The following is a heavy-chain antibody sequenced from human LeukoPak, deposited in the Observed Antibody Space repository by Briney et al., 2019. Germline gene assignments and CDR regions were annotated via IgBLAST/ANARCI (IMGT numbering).Heavy chain of an antibody. CDR1: GGSISSSSYY. J-gene: IGHJ4*02. CDR3: ARDRQQLVRGDYFDY. Sequence: SETLSLTCTVSGGSISSSSYYWGWIRQPPGKGLQWIGSISYSGSPYYNPSLKSRVTMSVDTSKNQFSLRLSSVTAADTAVYYCARDRQQLVRGDYFDYWGQGTLVTVSS. V-gene: IGHV4-39*07. D-gene: IGHD6-13*01. CDR2: ISYSGSP.